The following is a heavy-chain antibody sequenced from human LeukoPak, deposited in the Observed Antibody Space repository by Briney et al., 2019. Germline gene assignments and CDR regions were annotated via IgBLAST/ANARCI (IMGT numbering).Heavy chain of an antibody. J-gene: IGHJ4*02. CDR2: ISSSSSTI. D-gene: IGHD3-22*01. CDR3: ARGSTYYDSSGQVPFDY. Sequence: GGSLRLSCAASGFTFSTYSMNWVRQAPGKGLEWVSYISSSSSTIHYADSVKGRFTISRDNAKNSLYLQMNSLRAEDTAVYYCARGSTYYDSSGQVPFDYWGQGTLVTVPS. V-gene: IGHV3-48*01. CDR1: GFTFSTYS.